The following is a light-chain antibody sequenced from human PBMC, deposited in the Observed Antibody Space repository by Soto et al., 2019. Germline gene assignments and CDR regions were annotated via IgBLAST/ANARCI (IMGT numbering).Light chain of an antibody. Sequence: QSVLTQPASVSGSPGQSITISCTGTSSDVGGYNYVSWYQQHPGKATKLMIYEVSNRPSGVSNRFSGSKSGNTASLTISGLQAEDEADYYCSSYTSSTRVFGGGTKLTVL. V-gene: IGLV2-14*01. J-gene: IGLJ3*02. CDR3: SSYTSSTRV. CDR2: EVS. CDR1: SSDVGGYNY.